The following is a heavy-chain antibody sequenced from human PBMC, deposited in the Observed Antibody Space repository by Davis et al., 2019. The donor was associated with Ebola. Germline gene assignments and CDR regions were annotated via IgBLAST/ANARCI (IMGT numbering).Heavy chain of an antibody. CDR2: IRYDGSNK. V-gene: IGHV3-30*02. CDR3: ARVFGSHNWFDP. Sequence: GESLKISCAASGFTFSNYAMHWVRQAPGKGLAWVAFIRYDGSNKYYADSVKGRFTISRDNSKNTLYLQMNSLRAEDTAVYYCARVFGSHNWFDPWGQGTTVTVSS. D-gene: IGHD1-26*01. J-gene: IGHJ5*01. CDR1: GFTFSNYA.